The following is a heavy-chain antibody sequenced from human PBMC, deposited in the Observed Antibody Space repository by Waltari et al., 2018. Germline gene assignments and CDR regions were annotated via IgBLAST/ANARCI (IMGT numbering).Heavy chain of an antibody. J-gene: IGHJ3*02. D-gene: IGHD3-9*01. CDR2: IYWDDDK. CDR3: AHDLLHYDILTGYGSGAVDI. Sequence: QITLTESGPTLVKPTQTLTLTCTFSGFSLSTSGVGVGWIRQPPGKAREGLALIYWDDDKRYSPSLKSRLTITKDTSKNQLVLTMTNMDPVDTATYCCAHDLLHYDILTGYGSGAVDIWGQGTMVTVSS. V-gene: IGHV2-5*02. CDR1: GFSLSTSGVG.